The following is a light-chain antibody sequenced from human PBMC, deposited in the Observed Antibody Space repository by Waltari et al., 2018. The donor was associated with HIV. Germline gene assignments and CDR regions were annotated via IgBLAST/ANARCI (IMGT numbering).Light chain of an antibody. V-gene: IGLV2-14*01. Sequence: QSALTQTASVSGSPGQSITISCTGTSSAVGGYDHVSWYQQHPGKAPKLVIYEVYNRPSVISHRFSGSKSGNTAFLTISGLQAEDEADYFCSSYTSSNTLVFGGGTKVTVL. CDR2: EVY. J-gene: IGLJ2*01. CDR3: SSYTSSNTLV. CDR1: SSAVGGYDH.